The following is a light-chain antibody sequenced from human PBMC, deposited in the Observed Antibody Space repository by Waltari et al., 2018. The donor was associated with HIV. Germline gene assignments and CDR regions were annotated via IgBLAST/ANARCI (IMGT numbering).Light chain of an antibody. CDR2: SNN. CDR1: SSNIGSNT. CDR3: ATWDDSLSWV. Sequence: QSVLTQPPSASGTPGRRVTISCSGSSSNIGSNTVNWYQQLPETAPNLLIYSNNHRPAGVPDRFSGSKSGTSASLAISGLQSEDEADYYCATWDDSLSWVFGGGTKLTVL. V-gene: IGLV1-44*01. J-gene: IGLJ3*02.